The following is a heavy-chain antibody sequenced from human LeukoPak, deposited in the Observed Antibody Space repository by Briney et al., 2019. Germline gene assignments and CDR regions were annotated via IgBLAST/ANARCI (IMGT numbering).Heavy chain of an antibody. CDR1: GYTFTSYG. D-gene: IGHD3-3*01. V-gene: IGHV1-18*01. J-gene: IGHJ3*02. CDR3: ARDPTYYDFWSGDDAFDI. CDR2: ISAYNGNI. Sequence: GASVKVSCKASGYTFTSYGISWVRQAPGQGLEWMGWISAYNGNINYAQKLQGRVTMTTDTSTSTAYMELRSLRSDDTAVYYCARDPTYYDFWSGDDAFDIWGQGTMVTVSS.